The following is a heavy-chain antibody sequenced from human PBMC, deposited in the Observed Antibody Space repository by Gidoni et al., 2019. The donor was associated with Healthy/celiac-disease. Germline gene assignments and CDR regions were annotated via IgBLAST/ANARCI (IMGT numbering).Heavy chain of an antibody. CDR1: GVTSGSYA. CDR2: ISYDGSNK. Sequence: QVQPVESGGGVVQPGRSLRLSCADSGVTSGSYAMHWVRQAPGKGLEWVAVISYDGSNKYYADSVKGRFTISRDNSKNTLYLQMNSLRAEDTAVYYCARDLLDLNNYYYYGMDVWGQGTTVTVSS. J-gene: IGHJ6*02. V-gene: IGHV3-30-3*01. CDR3: ARDLLDLNNYYYYGMDV.